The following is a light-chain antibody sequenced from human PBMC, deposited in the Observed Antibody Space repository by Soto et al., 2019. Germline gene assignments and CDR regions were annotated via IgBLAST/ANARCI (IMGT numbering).Light chain of an antibody. Sequence: DIQLTQSPPTLSASVGDRVTITCRASQSIRYYLAWYQQMPGKAPKLLIYGASSLQSGVPSRFSGSGYGTEFPLTISSLQPDDFATYLCQHHNSYSQTFGQGTKVEIK. CDR3: QHHNSYSQT. CDR1: QSIRYY. V-gene: IGKV1-5*01. CDR2: GAS. J-gene: IGKJ1*01.